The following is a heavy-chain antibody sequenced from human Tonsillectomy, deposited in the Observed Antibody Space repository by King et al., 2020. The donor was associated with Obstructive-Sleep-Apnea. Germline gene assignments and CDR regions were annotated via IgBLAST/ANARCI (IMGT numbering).Heavy chain of an antibody. V-gene: IGHV1-18*04. CDR1: GYTFTSYG. CDR3: ARADYSGSYHDAFDI. Sequence: QLVQSGAEVKKPGASVKVSCKASGYTFTSYGISWVRQAPGQGLEWMGWISAYNGNTNYAQKLQGRVTLTTDTSTSTAYMELRGLRSDDTAVYYCARADYSGSYHDAFDIWGQGTMVTVSS. D-gene: IGHD1-26*01. J-gene: IGHJ3*02. CDR2: ISAYNGNT.